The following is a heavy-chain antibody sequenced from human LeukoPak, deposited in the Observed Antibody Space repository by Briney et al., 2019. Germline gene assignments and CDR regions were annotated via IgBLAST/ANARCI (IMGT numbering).Heavy chain of an antibody. J-gene: IGHJ4*02. D-gene: IGHD6-13*01. CDR1: GFTFSSYG. Sequence: GRSLRLSYAASGFTFSSYGMHWVRQAPGKGLEWVAVISYDGSNKYYADSVKGRFTISRDNSKNTLYLQMNSLRAEDTAVYYCAKESLEAAAGLDYWGQGTLVTVSS. CDR2: ISYDGSNK. CDR3: AKESLEAAAGLDY. V-gene: IGHV3-30*18.